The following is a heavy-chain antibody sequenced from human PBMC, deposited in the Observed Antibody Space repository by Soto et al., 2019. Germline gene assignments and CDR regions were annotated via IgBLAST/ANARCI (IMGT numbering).Heavy chain of an antibody. D-gene: IGHD6-13*01. Sequence: GGSLRLSCAASGFTFSSYGMHWVRQAPGKGLEWVAVISYDGSNKYYADSVKGRFTISRDNSKNTLYLQMNSLRAEDTAVYYCAKDLLAAATFFDYWGQGTLVTVSS. CDR3: AKDLLAAATFFDY. CDR2: ISYDGSNK. J-gene: IGHJ4*02. V-gene: IGHV3-30*18. CDR1: GFTFSSYG.